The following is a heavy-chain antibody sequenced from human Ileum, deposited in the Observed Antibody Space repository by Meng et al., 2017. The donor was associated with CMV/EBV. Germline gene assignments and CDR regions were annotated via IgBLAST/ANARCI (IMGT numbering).Heavy chain of an antibody. V-gene: IGHV3-30*02. J-gene: IGHJ4*02. CDR3: ARQGISGPPTTCCDY. CDR1: GSAFTFSTSG. D-gene: IGHD2-2*01. Sequence: GESLKISCAASGSAFTFSTSGMHWVRQAPGKGLEWVAFLRSDGSNKNHVDAVKGRFTISRDNSKNTVYLQMNSLRPEDTAVYYCARQGISGPPTTCCDYWGQGTLVTVSS. CDR2: LRSDGSNK.